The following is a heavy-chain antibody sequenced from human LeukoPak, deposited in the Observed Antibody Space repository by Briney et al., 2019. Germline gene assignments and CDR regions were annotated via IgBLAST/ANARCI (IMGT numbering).Heavy chain of an antibody. V-gene: IGHV4-39*02. J-gene: IGHJ6*02. Sequence: PSETLSLTCTVSGGSISSSSYYWGWLRQPPGKGLEWIGSIYYSGSTHYNPSLKSRVTISVDTTTNQFSLKLSSVTAANTAVYYCARELDYYDSSGHPTSYYYGMDVWGQGTTVTVSS. CDR3: ARELDYYDSSGHPTSYYYGMDV. CDR1: GGSISSSSYY. CDR2: IYYSGST. D-gene: IGHD3-22*01.